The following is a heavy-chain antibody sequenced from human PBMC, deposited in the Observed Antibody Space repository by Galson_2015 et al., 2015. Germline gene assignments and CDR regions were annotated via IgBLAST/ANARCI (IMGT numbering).Heavy chain of an antibody. CDR2: INSDGSST. D-gene: IGHD5-12*01. V-gene: IGHV3-74*01. CDR3: ARDTGYSGYDWGFAFDI. Sequence: SLRLSCAASGFTFSSYWMHWVRQAPGKGLVWVSRINSDGSSTSYADSVKGRFTISRDNAKNTLYLQMNSLRAEDTAVYYCARDTGYSGYDWGFAFDIWGQGTMVTVSS. J-gene: IGHJ3*02. CDR1: GFTFSSYW.